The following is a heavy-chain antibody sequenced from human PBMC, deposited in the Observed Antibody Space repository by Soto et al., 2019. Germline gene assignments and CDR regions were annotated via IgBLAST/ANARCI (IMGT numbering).Heavy chain of an antibody. CDR3: SKGCSDYTCYLDI. CDR1: GFSISSNY. V-gene: IGHV3-53*02. D-gene: IGHD2-15*01. Sequence: EVRLVETGGGLIQSGGSLRLSCIASGFSISSNYMAWVRQVPGKGLEWVSIVYSGGKTFYADSVKGRFTISRDNSKNTLYLQMNSLRGEDTAVYFCSKGCSDYTCYLDIWGQGTLVTVSS. CDR2: VYSGGKT. J-gene: IGHJ4*02.